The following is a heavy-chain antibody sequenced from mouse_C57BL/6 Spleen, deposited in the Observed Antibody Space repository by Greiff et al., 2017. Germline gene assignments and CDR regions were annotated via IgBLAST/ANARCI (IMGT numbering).Heavy chain of an antibody. CDR3: ARGGYDYDDSWFAY. CDR1: GYSITSGYY. D-gene: IGHD2-4*01. J-gene: IGHJ3*01. Sequence: EVKLMESGPGLVKPSQSLSLTCSVTGYSITSGYYWNWLRQFPGNKLEWMGYISYDGSNNYNPSLKNRISITRDTSKNQFFLKLNSVTTEDTATYYCARGGYDYDDSWFAYWGQGTLVTVSA. CDR2: ISYDGSN. V-gene: IGHV3-6*01.